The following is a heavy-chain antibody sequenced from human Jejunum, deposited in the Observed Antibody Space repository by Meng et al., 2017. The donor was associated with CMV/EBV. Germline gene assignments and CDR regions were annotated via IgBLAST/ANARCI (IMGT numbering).Heavy chain of an antibody. CDR2: IPHRGSS. D-gene: IGHD3-10*01. V-gene: IGHV4-4*02. J-gene: IGHJ1*01. CDR1: GDSITNHNW. CDR3: PRGSGGSV. Sequence: VQLRESGPALVKPSETLSLTCAVSGDSITNHNWWAWVRQPPGKGLEWIGEIPHRGSSAYNPSLKSRVSMSIDRSKNQFSLKLTSVTAADTAVYHCPRGSGGSVWGQGTLVTVSS.